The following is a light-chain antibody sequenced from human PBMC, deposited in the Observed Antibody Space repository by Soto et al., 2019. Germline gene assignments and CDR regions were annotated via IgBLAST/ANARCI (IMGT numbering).Light chain of an antibody. Sequence: EIVLAQSPSTLSLSPGETATLSCRPSQSVNTNYLAWYQHKPGQAPRLLIYGASSRATGIPDRFSGSGSGTDFTLTISKLEPEDFAVYYCQQYDSSPPMFTFGQGTKLEIK. V-gene: IGKV3-20*01. CDR3: QQYDSSPPMFT. J-gene: IGKJ2*01. CDR2: GAS. CDR1: QSVNTNY.